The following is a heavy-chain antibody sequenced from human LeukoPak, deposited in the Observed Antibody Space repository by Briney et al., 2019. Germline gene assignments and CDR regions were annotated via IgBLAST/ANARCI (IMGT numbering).Heavy chain of an antibody. D-gene: IGHD2-8*01. V-gene: IGHV4-59*01. CDR2: VYYRVNT. J-gene: IGHJ4*02. CDR3: SRENGAFSPFGY. Sequence: SETLSLTCTVSGGSISNYYWSWIRQPPGKGLEWIGYVYYRVNTNYNPSLKSRLTISVDTSKSQFSLKVSSVTAADTAVYYCSRENGAFSPFGYWGQGTLVTVLS. CDR1: GGSISNYY.